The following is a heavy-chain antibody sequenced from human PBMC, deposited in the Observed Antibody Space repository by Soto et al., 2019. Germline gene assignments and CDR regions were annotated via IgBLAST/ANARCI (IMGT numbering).Heavy chain of an antibody. Sequence: ASVKVSCKASGYTFTGYYMHWVRQAPGQGLEWMGWINPNSGGTNYAQKFQGRVTMTRDTSVSTAYMELSRLRSDDTAVYYCARVRRGATLSNFDYWGQGTLVTVSS. V-gene: IGHV1-2*02. CDR3: ARVRRGATLSNFDY. J-gene: IGHJ4*02. D-gene: IGHD1-26*01. CDR2: INPNSGGT. CDR1: GYTFTGYY.